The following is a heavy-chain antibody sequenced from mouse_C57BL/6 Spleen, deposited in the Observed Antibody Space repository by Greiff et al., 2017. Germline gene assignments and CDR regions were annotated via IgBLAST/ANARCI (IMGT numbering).Heavy chain of an antibody. J-gene: IGHJ4*01. Sequence: VQLKESGPGLVKPSQSLSLTCSVTGYSITSGYYWNWIRQFPGNKLEWMGYISYDGSNNYNPSLKNRISITRDTSKNQFFLKLNSVTTEDTATYYCARDRSSGYAYYYAMDYWGQGTSVTVSS. V-gene: IGHV3-6*01. D-gene: IGHD3-2*02. CDR2: ISYDGSN. CDR3: ARDRSSGYAYYYAMDY. CDR1: GYSITSGYY.